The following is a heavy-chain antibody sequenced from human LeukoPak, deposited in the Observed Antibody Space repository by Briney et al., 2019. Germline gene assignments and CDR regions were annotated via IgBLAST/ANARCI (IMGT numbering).Heavy chain of an antibody. D-gene: IGHD6-6*01. CDR3: ARAYEYSSSSDAFDI. Sequence: SETLSLTCAVSGVSLSGYYWGWIRQTPGKGLEWIGEINHSGRTNYNPSLKSRVTISVDTSKNQFSLKLSSVTAADTAAYYCARAYEYSSSSDAFDIWGQGTMVTVSS. CDR1: GVSLSGYY. J-gene: IGHJ3*02. CDR2: INHSGRT. V-gene: IGHV4-34*01.